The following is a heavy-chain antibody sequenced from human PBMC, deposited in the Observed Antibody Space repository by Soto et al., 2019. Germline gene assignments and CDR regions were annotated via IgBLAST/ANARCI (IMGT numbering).Heavy chain of an antibody. CDR1: GYTFTSYY. CDR2: INPSGGST. Sequence: QVQLVQSGAEVKKPGASVKVSCKASGYTFTSYYMHWVRQAPGQGLEWMGIINPSGGSTSYAQKFQGRVTRTRDTATSTVCMELSSLRSEDTAVYYCARDPLSSSSWYGPWFDPWGQGTLVTVSS. V-gene: IGHV1-46*01. D-gene: IGHD6-13*01. J-gene: IGHJ5*02. CDR3: ARDPLSSSSWYGPWFDP.